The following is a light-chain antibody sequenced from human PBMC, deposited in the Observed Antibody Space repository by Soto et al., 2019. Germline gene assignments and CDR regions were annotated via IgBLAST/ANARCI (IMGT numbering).Light chain of an antibody. CDR2: GAS. V-gene: IGKV3D-15*01. CDR1: QSVSSN. CDR3: QQYNNWPRT. Sequence: DIMIAGAPATLSLSPGGRGTHSRRASQSVSSNLAWYQQKPGQAPRLLIYGASTRATGIPARFSGSGSGTEFTLTISSLQSEDFAVYYCQQYNNWPRTFGQGTKVDIK. J-gene: IGKJ1*01.